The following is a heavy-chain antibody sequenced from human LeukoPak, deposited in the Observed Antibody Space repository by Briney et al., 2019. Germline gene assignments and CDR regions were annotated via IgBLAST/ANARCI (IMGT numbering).Heavy chain of an antibody. CDR2: IYYSGST. Sequence: SETLSLTCAVSGGSISSGGYSWSWIRQPPGKGLEGIGDIYYSGSTDYNPSLKSRVTISVDTSKNQFSLKLSSVTAADTAVYYCARRAPYSYEWSTLDYWGQGTLVTVSS. CDR3: ARRAPYSYEWSTLDY. CDR1: GGSISSGGYS. V-gene: IGHV4-30-4*07. D-gene: IGHD5-18*01. J-gene: IGHJ4*02.